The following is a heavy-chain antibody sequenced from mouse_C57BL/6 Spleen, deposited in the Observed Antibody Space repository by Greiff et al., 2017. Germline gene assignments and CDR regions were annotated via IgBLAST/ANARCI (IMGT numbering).Heavy chain of an antibody. CDR2: ISGGGGNT. Sequence: EVQVVESGGGLVKPGGSLKLSCAASGFTFSSYTMSWVRQTPEKRLEWVATISGGGGNTYYPDSVKGRFTISRDNAKNTLYLQMSSLRSEDTALYYCARNYGSSYWYFDVWGTGTTVTVSS. V-gene: IGHV5-9*01. D-gene: IGHD1-1*01. CDR3: ARNYGSSYWYFDV. J-gene: IGHJ1*03. CDR1: GFTFSSYT.